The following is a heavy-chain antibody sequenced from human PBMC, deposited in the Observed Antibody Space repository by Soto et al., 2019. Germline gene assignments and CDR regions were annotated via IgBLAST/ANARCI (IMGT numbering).Heavy chain of an antibody. CDR1: GFTFRDYG. V-gene: IGHV3-30*18. CDR3: AKDWVGGSIKYYFEY. CDR2: ISHHGLKE. J-gene: IGHJ4*02. D-gene: IGHD1-26*01. Sequence: GGSLRLSCVASGFTFRDYGMHWVRQAPGKGLEWVAGISHHGLKEHYADSVKGRFTISRDNSKKTVYLQLNSLRGDDTAVYYCAKDWVGGSIKYYFEYWGQGTLVTVSS.